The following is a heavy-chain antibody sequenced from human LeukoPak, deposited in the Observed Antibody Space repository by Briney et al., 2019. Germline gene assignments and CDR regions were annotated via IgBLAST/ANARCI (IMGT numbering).Heavy chain of an antibody. D-gene: IGHD5-24*01. CDR1: GINFSDYG. J-gene: IGHJ3*02. Sequence: GGSLRLSCAASGINFSDYGMYWVRQAPGKGLEWVASISGTSTFIYYADSVKGRFTVSRDNGKNSLFLQMSSLRAEDTAVYYCASEMATISRDAFDIWGQGTMVTVSS. CDR3: ASEMATISRDAFDI. CDR2: ISGTSTFI. V-gene: IGHV3-21*01.